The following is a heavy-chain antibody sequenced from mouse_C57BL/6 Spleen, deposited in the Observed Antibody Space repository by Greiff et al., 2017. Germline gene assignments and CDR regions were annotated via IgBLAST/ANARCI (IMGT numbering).Heavy chain of an antibody. D-gene: IGHD1-1*01. J-gene: IGHJ2*01. CDR1: GYSFTDYN. Sequence: VQLQQSGPELVKPGASVKISCKASGYSFTDYNMNWVKQSNGKSLEWIGVINPNYGTTSYNQKFKGKATLTVDQSSSTAYMQRTSLTSEDSAVYYSARHPFTTVVATPYYFGDWGQGTTLTVSS. CDR3: ARHPFTTVVATPYYFGD. CDR2: INPNYGTT. V-gene: IGHV1-39*01.